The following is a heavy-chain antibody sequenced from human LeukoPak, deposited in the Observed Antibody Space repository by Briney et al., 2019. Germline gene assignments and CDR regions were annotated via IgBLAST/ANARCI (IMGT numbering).Heavy chain of an antibody. J-gene: IGHJ5*02. Sequence: WGSLRLSCAASGLTVSSNYMSWVRQAPGKGLEWVSVIYSGGSTYYADSVKGRFTISRDNSKNTLYLQMNSLRAEDTAVYYCARNTMVRGDWFDPWGQGTLVTVSS. CDR1: GLTVSSNY. D-gene: IGHD3-10*01. CDR2: IYSGGST. V-gene: IGHV3-66*01. CDR3: ARNTMVRGDWFDP.